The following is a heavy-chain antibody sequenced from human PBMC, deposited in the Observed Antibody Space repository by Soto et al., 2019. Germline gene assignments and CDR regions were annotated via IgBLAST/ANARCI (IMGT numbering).Heavy chain of an antibody. Sequence: QVQLQESGPGLVKPSQTLSLTCTVSGGSISSGGYYWSWIRQHPGKGLEWIGYIYYSGSTYYNPSLKSRVTISVDTSKNQFSLKLSSVTAADTAVYYCAREKLYYYDSSGYYYVSPPDYWGQGTLVTVSS. CDR3: AREKLYYYDSSGYYYVSPPDY. J-gene: IGHJ4*02. V-gene: IGHV4-31*03. D-gene: IGHD3-22*01. CDR2: IYYSGST. CDR1: GGSISSGGYY.